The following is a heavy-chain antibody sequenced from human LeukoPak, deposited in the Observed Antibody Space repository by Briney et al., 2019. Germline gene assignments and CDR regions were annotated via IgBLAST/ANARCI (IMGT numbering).Heavy chain of an antibody. CDR3: ARMYSRGWYSGY. Sequence: GASVKVSCKAFGYTFTGYYMHWLRQAPGQGLEWMGWINPNSGGTNYAQKFQGRVTMTRDTSISTAYMALRRLRSDDTAVYYCARMYSRGWYSGYWGQGTLVTVSS. V-gene: IGHV1-2*02. CDR2: INPNSGGT. CDR1: GYTFTGYY. J-gene: IGHJ4*02. D-gene: IGHD6-19*01.